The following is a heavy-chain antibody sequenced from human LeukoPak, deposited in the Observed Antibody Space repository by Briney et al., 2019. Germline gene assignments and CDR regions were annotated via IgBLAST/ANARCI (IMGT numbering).Heavy chain of an antibody. D-gene: IGHD3-16*02. V-gene: IGHV3-30*02. J-gene: IGHJ4*02. CDR2: IRYDGSNK. Sequence: PGGSLRLSCVASGFTLSSHGMHWVRQTPGKGLEWVAFIRYDGSNKYYPDSVKGRFTISRDNSKNTLYLHMNSPRTEDTGVYYCAKDRGGLIAIHIFDYWGQGTLITVSS. CDR1: GFTLSSHG. CDR3: AKDRGGLIAIHIFDY.